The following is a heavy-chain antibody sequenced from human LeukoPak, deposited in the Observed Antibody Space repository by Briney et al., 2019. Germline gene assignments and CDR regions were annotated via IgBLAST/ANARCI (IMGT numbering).Heavy chain of an antibody. D-gene: IGHD2-21*02. CDR1: GFTFSSYS. V-gene: IGHV3-21*01. CDR3: ARVLSVIVVVTAVDAFDI. J-gene: IGHJ3*02. Sequence: GGSLRLSCAASGFTFSSYSMNWVRQAPGKGLEWVSSISSSSSYIYYADSVKGRFTISRDNAKNSLYLQMNSLRAEDTAVYYCARVLSVIVVVTAVDAFDILGQGTMVTVSS. CDR2: ISSSSSYI.